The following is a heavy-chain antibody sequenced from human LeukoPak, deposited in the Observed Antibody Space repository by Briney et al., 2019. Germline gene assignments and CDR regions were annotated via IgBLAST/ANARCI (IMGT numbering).Heavy chain of an antibody. CDR1: GGSISSSSYY. CDR2: IYYSGST. Sequence: SETLSLTCTVSGGSISSSSYYWGWISQPPGKGLEWIGSIYYSGSTYYNPSLKSRVTISIDTSKNEFSLKLTSVTAADTAVYYCAREANYYGSGSYFEGTFDYWGQGSLVTVSS. CDR3: AREANYYGSGSYFEGTFDY. V-gene: IGHV4-39*07. D-gene: IGHD3-10*01. J-gene: IGHJ4*02.